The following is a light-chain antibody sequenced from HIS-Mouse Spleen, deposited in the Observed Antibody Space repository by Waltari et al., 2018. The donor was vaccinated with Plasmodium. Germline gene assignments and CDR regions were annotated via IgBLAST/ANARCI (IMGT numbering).Light chain of an antibody. Sequence: EIVMTQSPATLSVSPGERATLSGRASQSVSSNLAWYQQKPGQAPRLLIYGASTRATGIPARFSGSGSGTEFTLTISSLQSEDCAVYYCQQYNSWSFTFGPGTKVDIK. CDR3: QQYNSWSFT. V-gene: IGKV3-15*01. CDR2: GAS. CDR1: QSVSSN. J-gene: IGKJ3*01.